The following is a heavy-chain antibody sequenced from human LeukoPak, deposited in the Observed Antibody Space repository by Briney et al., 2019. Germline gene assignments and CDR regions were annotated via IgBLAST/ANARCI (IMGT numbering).Heavy chain of an antibody. V-gene: IGHV4-31*03. CDR1: GGSISSGGYY. D-gene: IGHD3-22*01. CDR2: IYYSGST. Sequence: PSETLSLTCTVSGGSISSGGYYWSWIRQHPGKGLEWIGYIYYSGSTYYNPSLKSRVTISVDTSKNQFSLKLSSVTAADTAVYYCARSGVIDSGIYYYVDCWGRGTLVTVSS. J-gene: IGHJ4*02. CDR3: ARSGVIDSGIYYYVDC.